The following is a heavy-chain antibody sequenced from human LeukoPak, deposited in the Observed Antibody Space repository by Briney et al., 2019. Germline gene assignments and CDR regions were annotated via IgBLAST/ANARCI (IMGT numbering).Heavy chain of an antibody. D-gene: IGHD3-16*01. CDR1: GFTFSNYA. Sequence: HSGGSLRLSCAASGFTFSNYAMSWVRQAPGKGLEWVSAISGSGGSTYYADSVKGRFTISRDNSKNTLYLQMNSLRAEDTAVYYCAKRVFGSSFDPWGQGTLVTVSS. CDR3: AKRVFGSSFDP. J-gene: IGHJ5*02. V-gene: IGHV3-23*01. CDR2: ISGSGGST.